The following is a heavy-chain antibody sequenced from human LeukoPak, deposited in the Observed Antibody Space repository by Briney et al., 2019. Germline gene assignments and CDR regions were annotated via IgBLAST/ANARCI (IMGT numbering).Heavy chain of an antibody. CDR3: AKDTSADLVVVSLQDY. V-gene: IGHV3-7*03. J-gene: IGHJ4*02. D-gene: IGHD3-22*01. CDR1: GFTFSSYW. CDR2: IKQDGSEK. Sequence: GGSLRLSCAASGFTFSSYWMSWVRQAPGKGLEWVANIKQDGSEKYYVDSVKGRFTISRDNAKNSLYLQMNSLRAEDTALYYCAKDTSADLVVVSLQDYWGQGTLVTVSS.